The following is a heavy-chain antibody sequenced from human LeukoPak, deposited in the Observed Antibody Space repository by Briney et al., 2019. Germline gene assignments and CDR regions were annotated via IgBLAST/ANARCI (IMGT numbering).Heavy chain of an antibody. CDR2: IIPIFGTA. Sequence: AASVKVSCKASGGTFSSYAISWVRQAPGHGLEWMGGIIPIFGTANYAQKFQGRVTITADESTSTAYMELSSLRSEDTAVYYCARGWTTGDAFDIWGQGTMVTVSS. D-gene: IGHD4-17*01. J-gene: IGHJ3*02. CDR1: GGTFSSYA. V-gene: IGHV1-69*13. CDR3: ARGWTTGDAFDI.